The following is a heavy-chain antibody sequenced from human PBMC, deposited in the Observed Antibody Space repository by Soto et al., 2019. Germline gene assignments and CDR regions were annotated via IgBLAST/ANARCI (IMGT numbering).Heavy chain of an antibody. CDR3: AREECSSTSCYATAAHAFDI. CDR1: GGSISSYY. J-gene: IGHJ3*02. CDR2: IYYSGST. D-gene: IGHD2-2*01. Sequence: QVQLQESGPGLVKPSETLSLTCTVSGGSISSYYWSWIRQPPGKGLEWIGYIYYSGSTNYNPSLMSRVTISVDTSKNQFSLKLSSVTAADTAVYYCAREECSSTSCYATAAHAFDIWGQGTMVTVSS. V-gene: IGHV4-59*13.